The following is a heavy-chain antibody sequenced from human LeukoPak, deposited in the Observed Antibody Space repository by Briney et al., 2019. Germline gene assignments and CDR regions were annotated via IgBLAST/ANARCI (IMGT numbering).Heavy chain of an antibody. Sequence: GGSLRLSCAASGFTFSSYGMHWVRQAPGRGLEWVAVISYDGSNKYYADSVKGRFTISRDNSKNTLYLQMNSLRAEDTAVYYCAKTNAPYYDFWGGFDYWGQGTLVTVSS. CDR2: ISYDGSNK. CDR1: GFTFSSYG. D-gene: IGHD3-3*01. J-gene: IGHJ4*02. CDR3: AKTNAPYYDFWGGFDY. V-gene: IGHV3-30*18.